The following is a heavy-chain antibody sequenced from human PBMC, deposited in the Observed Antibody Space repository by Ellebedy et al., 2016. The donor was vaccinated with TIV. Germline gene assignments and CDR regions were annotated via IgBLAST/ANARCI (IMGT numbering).Heavy chain of an antibody. CDR1: GFTVSTNY. D-gene: IGHD3-10*01. Sequence: PGGSLRLSCAASGFTVSTNYMSWVRQAPGKGLQWVSIIYSDGSAYYADSVKGRFTMSRDSSKNTLYLQMNSLRVEDTAVYYCARETGPPSYYFDYWGQGTLVTISS. V-gene: IGHV3-53*01. CDR2: IYSDGSA. CDR3: ARETGPPSYYFDY. J-gene: IGHJ4*02.